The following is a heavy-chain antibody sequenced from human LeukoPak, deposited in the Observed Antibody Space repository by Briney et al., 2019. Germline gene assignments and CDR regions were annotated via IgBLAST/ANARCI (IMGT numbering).Heavy chain of an antibody. D-gene: IGHD1-26*01. CDR1: GYTFTSYG. Sequence: ASVKVSCKASGYTFTSYGISWVRQAPGQGLEWMGWISAYNGNTNYAQKLQGRVTMTTDTSTSTAYMELRSLRSDDTAVYYCARDGVGAKWGVKGGAFDIWGQGTMVTVSS. CDR3: ARDGVGAKWGVKGGAFDI. V-gene: IGHV1-18*01. J-gene: IGHJ3*02. CDR2: ISAYNGNT.